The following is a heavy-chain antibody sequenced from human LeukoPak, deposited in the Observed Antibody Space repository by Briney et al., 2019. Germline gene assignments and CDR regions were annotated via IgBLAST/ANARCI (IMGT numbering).Heavy chain of an antibody. V-gene: IGHV4-39*07. J-gene: IGHJ4*02. CDR1: GDSISSRTSDF. D-gene: IGHD2-15*01. CDR3: ARRNRYCNGGSCAHHHDS. Sequence: SETLSLTCTVSGDSISSRTSDFWGWIRQSPGKGLEWIAEISYIGTTFYNPSLEGRVSISLDTSKNQFSLKLNAVTAADTALYYCARRNRYCNGGSCAHHHDSWGQGTLVIVSS. CDR2: ISYIGTT.